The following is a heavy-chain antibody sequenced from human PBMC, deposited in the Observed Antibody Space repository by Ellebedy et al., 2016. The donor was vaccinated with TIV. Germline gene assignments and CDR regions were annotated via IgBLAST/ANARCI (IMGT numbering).Heavy chain of an antibody. CDR1: GFTFSSFA. D-gene: IGHD3-22*01. CDR2: ISGGGDST. Sequence: GGSLRLSCAASGFTFSSFAMHWVRQAPGKGLEWLSVISGGGDSTYHAGSVKGRSTINRDNSKNTLYLQMDRLRAEDTAVYYCAKGTSSGFNYDRVGFEYWGQGALVTVSS. J-gene: IGHJ4*02. CDR3: AKGTSSGFNYDRVGFEY. V-gene: IGHV3-23*01.